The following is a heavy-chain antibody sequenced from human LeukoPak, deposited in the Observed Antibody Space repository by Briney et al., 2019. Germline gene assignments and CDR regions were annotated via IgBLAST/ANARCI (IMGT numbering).Heavy chain of an antibody. CDR1: GVSISTYY. D-gene: IGHD5-24*01. CDR2: IYYSGST. CDR3: ARGRDAYNFGGWGAFTF. Sequence: SETLSLTCTVSGVSISTYYWSWIRQPPGKGLEWIGYIYYSGSTNYNPSLSSRVTISVDTSKNQFSLRLSSMTAADTAVYYCARGRDAYNFGGWGAFTFWGQGTMVTVSS. V-gene: IGHV4-59*01. J-gene: IGHJ3*01.